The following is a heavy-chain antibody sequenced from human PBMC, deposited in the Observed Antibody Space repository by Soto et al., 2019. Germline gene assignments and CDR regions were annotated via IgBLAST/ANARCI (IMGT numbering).Heavy chain of an antibody. Sequence: QVQLVQSGAEVKKPGASVKVSCKASGYTFTSYYINWVRQATGLGLEWMGWMNPNSGNTGYAQKFQGRVTLTRDTSLSTAYMELSSLRSEDTAVYYCARGSWLVPYDYWGQGTLVTVSS. CDR3: ARGSWLVPYDY. V-gene: IGHV1-8*01. D-gene: IGHD6-19*01. J-gene: IGHJ4*02. CDR1: GYTFTSYY. CDR2: MNPNSGNT.